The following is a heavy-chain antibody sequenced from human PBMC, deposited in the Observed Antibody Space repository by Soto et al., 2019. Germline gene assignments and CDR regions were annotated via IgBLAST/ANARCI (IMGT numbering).Heavy chain of an antibody. J-gene: IGHJ4*02. CDR3: ARGGVGAAHFDY. CDR2: IGTAGDT. Sequence: GVSLRLSCTASGFTLNRYDMHWVRQGTGNVLEWVSTIGTAGDTYYPGSVRGRFTISREDAKNSLYLQMNSLTAGDTAVYYCARGGVGAAHFDYRGQGTLVTVSS. D-gene: IGHD2-15*01. CDR1: GFTLNRYD. V-gene: IGHV3-13*01.